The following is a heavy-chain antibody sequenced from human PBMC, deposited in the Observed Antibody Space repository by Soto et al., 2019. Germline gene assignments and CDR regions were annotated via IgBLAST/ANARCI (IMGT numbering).Heavy chain of an antibody. Sequence: GGSLRLSCAASGFTFSSYWMSWVRQAPGKGLEWVANIKQDGSEKYYVDSVKGRFTISRDNAKNSLYLQMNSLRAEETAVYYCGVTPSGWYEKIPRGWFDPWGQGTLVTVSS. J-gene: IGHJ5*02. D-gene: IGHD6-19*01. CDR2: IKQDGSEK. CDR1: GFTFSSYW. CDR3: GVTPSGWYEKIPRGWFDP. V-gene: IGHV3-7*01.